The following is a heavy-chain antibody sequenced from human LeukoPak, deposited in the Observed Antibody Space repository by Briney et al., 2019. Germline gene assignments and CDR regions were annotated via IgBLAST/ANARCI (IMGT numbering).Heavy chain of an antibody. V-gene: IGHV1-18*01. CDR1: GYTFTSYG. CDR3: ALSGSYAPFDY. CDR2: ISAYNGNT. D-gene: IGHD1-26*01. J-gene: IGHJ4*02. Sequence: ASVKVPCKASGYTFTSYGISWVRQAPGQGLEWMGWISAYNGNTNYAQKLQGRVTMTTDTSTSTAYMELRSLRSDDTAVYYCALSGSYAPFDYWRQRTLVTVSS.